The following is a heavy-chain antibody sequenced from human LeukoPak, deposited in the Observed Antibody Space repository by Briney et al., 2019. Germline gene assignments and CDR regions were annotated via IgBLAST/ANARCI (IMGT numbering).Heavy chain of an antibody. CDR2: IYYSGST. CDR1: GGSISSYY. J-gene: IGHJ4*02. Sequence: SEALSLTCTVSGGSISSYYWSWIRQPPGKGLEWIGYIYYSGSTNYNPSLKSRVTISVDTSKNQFSLKLSSVTAADTAVYYCARKRYFDYWGQGTLVTVSS. V-gene: IGHV4-59*08. CDR3: ARKRYFDY. D-gene: IGHD3-9*01.